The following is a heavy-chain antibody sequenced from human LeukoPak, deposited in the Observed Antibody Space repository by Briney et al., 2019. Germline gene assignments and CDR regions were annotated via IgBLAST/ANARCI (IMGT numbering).Heavy chain of an antibody. J-gene: IGHJ2*01. Sequence: SETLSLTCAVYGGSFSGYYWSWIRQPPGKGLEWIGYIYYSGSTNYNPSLKSRVTISVDTSKNQFSLKLSSVTAADTAVYYCARDCSSTSCYFHRDWYFDLWGRGTLVTVSS. CDR2: IYYSGST. D-gene: IGHD2-2*01. V-gene: IGHV4-59*01. CDR1: GGSFSGYY. CDR3: ARDCSSTSCYFHRDWYFDL.